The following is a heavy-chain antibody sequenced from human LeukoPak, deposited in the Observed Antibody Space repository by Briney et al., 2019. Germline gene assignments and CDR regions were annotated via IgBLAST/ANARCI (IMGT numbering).Heavy chain of an antibody. J-gene: IGHJ4*02. Sequence: PGGSLRLSCTASGFTFSSYKMHWLRQAPGRGLEWVSYISSSGDAIHYPDSVKGRFTISRDNARSSLYLQMNSLRAEDTAVYYCARGYCSGGTCYGHFDCWGQGTLVTVSS. D-gene: IGHD2-15*01. V-gene: IGHV3-48*03. CDR1: GFTFSSYK. CDR3: ARGYCSGGTCYGHFDC. CDR2: ISSSGDAI.